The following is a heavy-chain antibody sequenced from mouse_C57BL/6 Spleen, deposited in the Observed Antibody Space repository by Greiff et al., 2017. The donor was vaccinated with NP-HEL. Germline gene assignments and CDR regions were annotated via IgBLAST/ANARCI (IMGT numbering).Heavy chain of an antibody. CDR3: TTQGSSYYFDV. CDR2: IDPEDGDT. Sequence: VHVKQSGAELVRPGASVKLSCTASGFNIKDYYMHWVKQRPEQGLEWIGRIDPEDGDTEYAPKFQGKATMTADTSSNTAYLQLSSLTSEDTAVYYCTTQGSSYYFDVWGTGTTVTVSS. J-gene: IGHJ1*03. D-gene: IGHD1-1*01. CDR1: GFNIKDYY. V-gene: IGHV14-1*01.